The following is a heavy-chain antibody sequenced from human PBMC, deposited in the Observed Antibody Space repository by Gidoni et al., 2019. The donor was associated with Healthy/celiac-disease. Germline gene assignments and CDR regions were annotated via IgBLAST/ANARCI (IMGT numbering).Heavy chain of an antibody. CDR3: ARTSPDMGTADAFDI. D-gene: IGHD5-18*01. CDR2: INPHRGGT. J-gene: IGHJ3*02. Sequence: QVQLVQSGDEVQKPGASVKVSCEASGCTFTGYYMHWVRQAPGHRLAWMGWINPHRGGTSYAQKCPGCVTITSDTSTRTAYMELSRLRSDDTAVYHCARTSPDMGTADAFDIWGQGTMVTVSS. CDR1: GCTFTGYY. V-gene: IGHV1-2*04.